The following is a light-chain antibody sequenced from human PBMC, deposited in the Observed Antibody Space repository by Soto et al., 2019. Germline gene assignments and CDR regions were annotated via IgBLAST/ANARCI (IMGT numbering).Light chain of an antibody. V-gene: IGKV1-17*03. J-gene: IGKJ4*01. CDR1: QDISNY. Sequence: DIQMTQSPSAMSASVGDRVTMTCRASQDISNYLAWFQQKPGKIPKRLIHGASSLHSGVPSRFSGSGSGTEFTLTISSLQSEDFATYYCLQHKSHPLTFGGGAKVDIK. CDR3: LQHKSHPLT. CDR2: GAS.